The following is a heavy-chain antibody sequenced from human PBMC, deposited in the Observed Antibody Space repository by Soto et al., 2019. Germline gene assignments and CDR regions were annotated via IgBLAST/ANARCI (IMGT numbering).Heavy chain of an antibody. V-gene: IGHV4-34*01. D-gene: IGHD5-12*01. CDR3: ARASQRWLQLRVFDI. J-gene: IGHJ3*02. CDR2: INHSGST. CDR1: GGSFSGYY. Sequence: PSETLSLTCGVHGGSFSGYYWSWIRQPPGKGLEWIGEINHSGSTNYSPSLKSRVTISVDTSKNQFSLKMSSVTAADTAVYYCARASQRWLQLRVFDIWGQGSMVTVSS.